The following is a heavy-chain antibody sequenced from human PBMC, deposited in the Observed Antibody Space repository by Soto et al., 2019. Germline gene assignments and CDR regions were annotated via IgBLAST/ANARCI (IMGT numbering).Heavy chain of an antibody. CDR2: ISYDGSNK. CDR1: GFTFSSYA. Sequence: GGSLRLSCAASGFTFSSYAMHWVRQAPGKGLEWVAVISYDGSNKYYADSVKGRFTISRDNSKNTLYLQMNSLRAEDTAVYYCARTYSSSSVDYYYSGMDVWGQGTTVTVSS. V-gene: IGHV3-30-3*01. CDR3: ARTYSSSSVDYYYSGMDV. D-gene: IGHD6-6*01. J-gene: IGHJ6*02.